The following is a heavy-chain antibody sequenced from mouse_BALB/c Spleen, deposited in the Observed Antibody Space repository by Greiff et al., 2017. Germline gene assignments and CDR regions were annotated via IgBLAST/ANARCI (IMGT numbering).Heavy chain of an antibody. CDR2: ISSGGST. V-gene: IGHV5-6-5*01. CDR3: ARGHYGNYPGY. D-gene: IGHD2-1*01. Sequence: DVHLVESGGGLVKPGGSLKLSCAASGFTFSSYAMSWVRQTPEKRLEWVASISSGGSTYYPDSVKGRFTISRDNARNILYLQMSSLRSEDTAMYYCARGHYGNYPGYWGQGTTLTVSS. CDR1: GFTFSSYA. J-gene: IGHJ2*01.